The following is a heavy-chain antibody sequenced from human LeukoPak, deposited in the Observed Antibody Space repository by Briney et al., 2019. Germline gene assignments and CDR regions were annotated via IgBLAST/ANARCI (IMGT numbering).Heavy chain of an antibody. Sequence: GASVKVSCKASGYTFTSYDINWVRQATGQGLEWMGWINPNSGGTNYAQKFQGRVTMTRDTSSSTAYMELSRLRSDDTAVYYCARVGFEYGDNRWFDPWGQGTLVTVSS. J-gene: IGHJ5*02. D-gene: IGHD4-17*01. CDR3: ARVGFEYGDNRWFDP. V-gene: IGHV1-2*02. CDR1: GYTFTSYD. CDR2: INPNSGGT.